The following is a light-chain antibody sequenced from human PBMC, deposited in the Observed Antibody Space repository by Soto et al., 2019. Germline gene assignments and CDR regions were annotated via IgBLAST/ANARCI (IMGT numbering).Light chain of an antibody. CDR3: QQYGSSPLT. V-gene: IGKV3-20*01. CDR2: GAS. J-gene: IGKJ5*01. Sequence: IVLTQSPGTLSLSPGERATLSCRASQSVSSSYLAWYQQKSGQAPRLLIYGASSRATGIPDRFSGSGSGTDFTLTISRLEPEDFAVYYCQQYGSSPLTFGQGTRLEI. CDR1: QSVSSSY.